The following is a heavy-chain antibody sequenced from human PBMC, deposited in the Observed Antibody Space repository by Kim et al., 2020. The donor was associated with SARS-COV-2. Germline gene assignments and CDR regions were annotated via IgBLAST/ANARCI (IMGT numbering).Heavy chain of an antibody. J-gene: IGHJ4*02. CDR2: INPNSGGA. CDR3: ARTTLTTYSSGWPIDH. V-gene: IGHV1-2*06. Sequence: ASVKVSCKASGYTFTDYYMHWVRQAPGQGLEWMGRINPNSGGANYAQKFQGRVTMTRDTSITTADMDLSSLRSDDTAVYYCARTTLTTYSSGWPIDHWGQGTLVTDSS. D-gene: IGHD6-19*01. CDR1: GYTFTDYY.